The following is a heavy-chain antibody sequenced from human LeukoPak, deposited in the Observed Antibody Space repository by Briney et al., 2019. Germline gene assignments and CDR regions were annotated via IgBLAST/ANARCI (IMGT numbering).Heavy chain of an antibody. D-gene: IGHD2-15*01. V-gene: IGHV3-72*01. J-gene: IGHJ6*02. CDR2: SRNKAKSYAT. CDR3: GRAANRDNYYYAMGV. CDR1: GFSLNDHF. Sequence: GGSLRLSCAASGFSLNDHFMDWVRQAPGKGLEWVGRSRNKAKSYATEYAASVKGRFTISRDELKNSLYLQMNSLKSEDTAVYYCGRAANRDNYYYAMGVWGRGTTVTVSS.